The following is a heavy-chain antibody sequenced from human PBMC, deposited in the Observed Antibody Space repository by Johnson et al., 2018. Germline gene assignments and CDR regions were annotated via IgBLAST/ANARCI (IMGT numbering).Heavy chain of an antibody. CDR2: INQDGSKK. V-gene: IGHV3-7*03. CDR1: GFTFNNFG. J-gene: IGHJ3*01. Sequence: VQLVQSGGGVVQPGRSLRLSCGASGFTFNNFGMHWVRQAPGKGLEWVADINQDGSKKRYLGSVKGRFTVSRDNAKKYLYLKMNSLRAEDTALYYCAKSMIANSCYSLGCPDDALDPWGHGTMFTVSS. CDR3: AKSMIANSCYSLGCPDDALDP. D-gene: IGHD2-15*01.